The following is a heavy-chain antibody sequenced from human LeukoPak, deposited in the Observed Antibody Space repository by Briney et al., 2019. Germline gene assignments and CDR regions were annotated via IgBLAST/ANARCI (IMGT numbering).Heavy chain of an antibody. Sequence: SETLSLTCAVYGGSFSGYYWSWIRQPPGKGLEWIGEINHSGSINYSPSLKSRVTISVDTSKNQFSLKLSSVTAADTAVYYCARGDTTIFGVVIGWFDPWGQGTLVTVSS. CDR3: ARGDTTIFGVVIGWFDP. CDR2: INHSGSI. CDR1: GGSFSGYY. V-gene: IGHV4-34*01. J-gene: IGHJ5*02. D-gene: IGHD3-3*01.